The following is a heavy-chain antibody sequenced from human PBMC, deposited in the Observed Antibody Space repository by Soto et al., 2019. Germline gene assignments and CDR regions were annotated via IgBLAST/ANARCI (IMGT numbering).Heavy chain of an antibody. CDR3: AKTLDDYPSHIFDY. CDR1: GFTFSSYA. CDR2: ISGSGGST. V-gene: IGHV3-23*01. D-gene: IGHD4-17*01. Sequence: LRLSCAASGFTFSSYAMSWVRQAPGKGLEWVSAISGSGGSTYYADSVKGRFTISRDNSKNTLYLQMNSLRAEDTAVYYCAKTLDDYPSHIFDYWGQGTLVTVSS. J-gene: IGHJ4*02.